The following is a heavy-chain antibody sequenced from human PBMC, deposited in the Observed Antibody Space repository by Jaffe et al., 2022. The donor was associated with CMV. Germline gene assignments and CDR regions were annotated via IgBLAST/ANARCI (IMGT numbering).Heavy chain of an antibody. Sequence: QVQLVESGGGLVKPGGSLRLSCAASGFTFSDYYMSWIRQAPGKGLEWVSYISSSSSYTNYADSVKGRFTISRDNAKNSLYLQMNSLRAEDTAVYYCARVRSSWDRLFDYWGQGTLVTVSS. V-gene: IGHV3-11*06. J-gene: IGHJ4*02. CDR1: GFTFSDYY. CDR2: ISSSSSYT. D-gene: IGHD1-26*01. CDR3: ARVRSSWDRLFDY.